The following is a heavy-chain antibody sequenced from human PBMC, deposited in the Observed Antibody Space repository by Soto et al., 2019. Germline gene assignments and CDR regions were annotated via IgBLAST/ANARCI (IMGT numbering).Heavy chain of an antibody. CDR3: ALGRTGLDV. Sequence: EVQLVESGGGLVQPGGSLRLSCAASGFTFNKYWMTWVRQAPGKGLEWVANIQQVGSEKYYVDSVKGRFTISRDNADNSLYLQMNVLRAEDTAVYYCALGRTGLDVWGQGTTVTVSS. V-gene: IGHV3-7*01. CDR1: GFTFNKYW. D-gene: IGHD7-27*01. CDR2: IQQVGSEK. J-gene: IGHJ6*02.